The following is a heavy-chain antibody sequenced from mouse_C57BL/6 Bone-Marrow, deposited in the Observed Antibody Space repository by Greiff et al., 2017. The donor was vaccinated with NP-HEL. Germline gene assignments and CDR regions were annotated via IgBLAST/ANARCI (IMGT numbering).Heavy chain of an antibody. CDR1: GYTFTTYP. CDR2: FHPYNDDT. Sequence: QVQLKQSGAELVKPGASVKMSCKASGYTFTTYPIEWMKQNHGKSLEWIGNFHPYNDDTKYNEKFKGKATLTVEKSSSTVYLELSRLTSDDSAVYYCAIYYFSTGSYYAMDYWGQGTSVTVSS. CDR3: AIYYFSTGSYYAMDY. V-gene: IGHV1-47*01. J-gene: IGHJ4*01. D-gene: IGHD1-1*01.